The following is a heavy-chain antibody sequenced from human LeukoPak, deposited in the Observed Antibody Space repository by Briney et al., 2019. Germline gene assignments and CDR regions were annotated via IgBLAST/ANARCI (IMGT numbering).Heavy chain of an antibody. V-gene: IGHV4-39*01. J-gene: IGHJ3*02. CDR2: IYYSGST. Sequence: SETLSLTCTVSGGSISSSSYYWGWIRQPPGKGLEWIGNIYYSGSTYYNPSLKSRVTISVDTSKTQFSLKLSSVTAADTAVYYCARGGAEVVVVPAAMDPNTGAFDIWGQGTMVTVSS. CDR3: ARGGAEVVVVPAAMDPNTGAFDI. CDR1: GGSISSSSYY. D-gene: IGHD2-2*01.